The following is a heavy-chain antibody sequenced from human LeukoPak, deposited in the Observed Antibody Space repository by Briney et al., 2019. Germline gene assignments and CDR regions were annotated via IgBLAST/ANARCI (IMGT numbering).Heavy chain of an antibody. CDR1: GDSIRSYY. CDR3: ATSYYDYDRWDY. D-gene: IGHD3-16*01. J-gene: IGHJ4*02. Sequence: SETLSLTCTVSGDSIRSYYWNWIRQSPEKGLERIGYVYYSGTTNYNPSLKSRVTISVDTSKNQFSLKLDSVTAADTAVYYCATSYYDYDRWDYWGQGVLVTVSS. V-gene: IGHV4-59*13. CDR2: VYYSGTT.